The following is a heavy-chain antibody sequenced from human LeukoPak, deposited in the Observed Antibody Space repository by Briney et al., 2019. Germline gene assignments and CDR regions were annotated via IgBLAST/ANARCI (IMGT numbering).Heavy chain of an antibody. CDR3: ARDARVGTRYFDY. CDR2: IYYSGST. D-gene: IGHD4-23*01. CDR1: GGSISSSGYY. V-gene: IGHV4-39*07. J-gene: IGHJ4*02. Sequence: SETLSLTCSVSGGSISSSGYYWGWIRQPPGKGLEWIGSIYYSGSTYYNPSLKSRVTISVDTSKNQFSLKLSSVTAADTAVYYCARDARVGTRYFDYWGQGTLVTVSS.